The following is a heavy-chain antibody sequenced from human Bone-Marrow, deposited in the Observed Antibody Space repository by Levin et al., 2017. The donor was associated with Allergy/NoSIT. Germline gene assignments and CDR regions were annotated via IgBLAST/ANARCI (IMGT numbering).Heavy chain of an antibody. CDR3: ARDVVVVTAMDYYYYGMDV. Sequence: GGSLRLSCAASGFTFNTYWMSWVRQAPGKGLEWVANIKEDGTEKYYVDSVKGRFTISRDDAKNSLYLQMNSLRAEDSALYYCARDVVVVTAMDYYYYGMDVWGPGTTVTVSS. CDR1: GFTFNTYW. J-gene: IGHJ6*02. D-gene: IGHD2-21*02. CDR2: IKEDGTEK. V-gene: IGHV3-7*01.